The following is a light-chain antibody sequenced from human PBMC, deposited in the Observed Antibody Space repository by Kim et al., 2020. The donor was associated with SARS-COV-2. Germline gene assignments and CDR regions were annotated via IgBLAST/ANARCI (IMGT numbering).Light chain of an antibody. V-gene: IGLV1-51*01. CDR3: GTWDNSLREVV. CDR2: DND. J-gene: IGLJ3*02. CDR1: NSNLGNNF. Sequence: QSVLTQPPSVSAAPGQKVTISCSGSNSNLGNNFVSWYQQVPGTAPKLLIYDNDKRPSVIPDRFSGSKSGTSVTLGITGLQTGDEADEYCGTWDNSLREVVFGGGTKRTV.